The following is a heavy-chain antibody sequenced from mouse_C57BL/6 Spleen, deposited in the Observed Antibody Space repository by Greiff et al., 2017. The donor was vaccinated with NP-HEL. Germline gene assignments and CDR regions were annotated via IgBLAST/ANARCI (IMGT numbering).Heavy chain of an antibody. J-gene: IGHJ2*01. CDR3: ARGKYDYDGFDY. D-gene: IGHD2-4*01. V-gene: IGHV1-54*01. CDR2: INPGSGGT. Sequence: VQGVESGAELVRPGTSVKVSCKASGYAFTNYLIEWVKQRPGQGLEWIGVINPGSGGTNYNEKFKGKATLTADKSSSTAYMQLSSLTSEDSAVYFCARGKYDYDGFDYWGQGTTLTVSS. CDR1: GYAFTNYL.